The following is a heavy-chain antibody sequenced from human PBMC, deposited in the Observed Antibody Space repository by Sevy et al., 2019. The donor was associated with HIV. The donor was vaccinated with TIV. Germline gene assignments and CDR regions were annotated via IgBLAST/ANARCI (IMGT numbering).Heavy chain of an antibody. CDR2: IIPIFGTA. Sequence: ASVKVSCKASGGTFSSYAISWVRQAPGQGLEWMGGIIPIFGTANYAQKFQGRVTITADKSTSTAYMELSSLRSEDTAVYYCARGWLRGAAARFRDYYYYMDVWGKGTTVTVS. J-gene: IGHJ6*03. V-gene: IGHV1-69*06. D-gene: IGHD6-13*01. CDR1: GGTFSSYA. CDR3: ARGWLRGAAARFRDYYYYMDV.